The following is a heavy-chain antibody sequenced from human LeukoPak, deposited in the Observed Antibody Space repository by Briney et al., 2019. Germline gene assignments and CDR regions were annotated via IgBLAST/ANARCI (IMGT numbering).Heavy chain of an antibody. CDR3: ARDPYNGSYDF. D-gene: IGHD1-26*01. CDR2: IYYSGST. V-gene: IGHV4-39*07. Sequence: PSETLSLTCTVSGGSISSSSYYWGWIRQPPGKGLEWIGSIYYSGSTYYNPSLKSRVTVSVDTSKNQFSLKLISVTAADTAVYYCARDPYNGSYDFWGQGILVTVSS. J-gene: IGHJ4*02. CDR1: GGSISSSSYY.